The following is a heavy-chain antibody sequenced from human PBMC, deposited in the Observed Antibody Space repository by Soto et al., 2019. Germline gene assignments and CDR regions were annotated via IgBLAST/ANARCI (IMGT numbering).Heavy chain of an antibody. D-gene: IGHD1-1*01. Sequence: GGSLRLSCAASGFSFSRYAMHWVRQAPGKGLEWVAVISPDGANKYYADSAKGRFTISRDNSENTLYLQMNSLRAADTAVYYCARDKLDTKYGTAYSYYSGMDVWGQGTTVTVSS. J-gene: IGHJ6*02. CDR1: GFSFSRYA. CDR3: ARDKLDTKYGTAYSYYSGMDV. V-gene: IGHV3-30-3*01. CDR2: ISPDGANK.